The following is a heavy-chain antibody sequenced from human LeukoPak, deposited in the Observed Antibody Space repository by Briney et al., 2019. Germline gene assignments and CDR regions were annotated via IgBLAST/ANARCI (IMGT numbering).Heavy chain of an antibody. D-gene: IGHD6-19*01. CDR3: AKIAVAGDDRTYRATYYYYYYMDV. Sequence: ASVKVSCKASGYTFTGYYMHWVRQAPGQGLEWMGWINPNSGGTNCAQKFQGRVTMTRDTSISTAYMELSRLRSDDTAVYYCAKIAVAGDDRTYRATYYYYYYMDVWGKGATVTVSS. CDR1: GYTFTGYY. V-gene: IGHV1-2*02. CDR2: INPNSGGT. J-gene: IGHJ6*03.